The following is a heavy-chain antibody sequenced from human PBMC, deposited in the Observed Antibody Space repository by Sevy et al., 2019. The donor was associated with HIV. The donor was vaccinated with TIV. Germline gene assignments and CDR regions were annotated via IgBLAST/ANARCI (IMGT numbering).Heavy chain of an antibody. CDR2: ISGSGGST. CDR1: GFTFSSYA. V-gene: IGHV3-23*01. Sequence: GGSLRLSCAASGFTFSSYAMSWVRQAPGKGLEWVSAISGSGGSTYYADSVKGRFTISRDNSKNTLYLQMNSLRAEDTAVYYSAKAVNYYDMADAFDIWGQGTMVTVSS. D-gene: IGHD3-22*01. J-gene: IGHJ3*02. CDR3: AKAVNYYDMADAFDI.